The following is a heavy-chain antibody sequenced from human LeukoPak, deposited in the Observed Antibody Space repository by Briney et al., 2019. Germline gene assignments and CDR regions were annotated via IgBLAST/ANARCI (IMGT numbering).Heavy chain of an antibody. D-gene: IGHD6-19*01. CDR2: ISAGGRST. Sequence: GGSLRLSCAASRFTFTSYVMSWVRQAPGKGLECVSAISAGGRSTYYADSVRGRFTISRDNSKNTLYLQKNSLRADDTAIYYCAKSMTLQWRGFFDLWGRGTHVTVSS. V-gene: IGHV3-23*01. CDR3: AKSMTLQWRGFFDL. J-gene: IGHJ2*01. CDR1: RFTFTSYV.